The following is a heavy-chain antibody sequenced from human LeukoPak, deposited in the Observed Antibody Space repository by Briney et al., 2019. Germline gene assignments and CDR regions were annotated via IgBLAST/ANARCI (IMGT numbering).Heavy chain of an antibody. D-gene: IGHD3-22*01. Sequence: PSETLSLTCTVSGYSISSGYYWGWIRQPPGKGLEWIGSIYHSGSTYYNPSLKSRVTISVDTSKNQFSLKLSSVTAADTAVYYCARDGYYDSSGYQLWGQGTLVTVSS. CDR2: IYHSGST. J-gene: IGHJ4*02. CDR1: GYSISSGYY. V-gene: IGHV4-38-2*02. CDR3: ARDGYYDSSGYQL.